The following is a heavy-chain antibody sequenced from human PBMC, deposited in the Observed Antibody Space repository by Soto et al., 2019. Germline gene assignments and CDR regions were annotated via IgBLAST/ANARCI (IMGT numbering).Heavy chain of an antibody. J-gene: IGHJ6*02. D-gene: IGHD3-10*01. V-gene: IGHV4-39*07. Sequence: SETLSLTCTVSGGSITSSGNYWGWIRQPPGKGLEWIGSMFYSGTTHYNTSLKSRVTISVDTSKNQFSLRLSSVTAADTAVYYCASLFYGSGYYYYYGMDVWGQGTTVTVPS. CDR1: GGSITSSGNY. CDR2: MFYSGTT. CDR3: ASLFYGSGYYYYYGMDV.